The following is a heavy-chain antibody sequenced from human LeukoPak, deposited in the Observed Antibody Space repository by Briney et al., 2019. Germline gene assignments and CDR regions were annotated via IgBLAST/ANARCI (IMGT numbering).Heavy chain of an antibody. J-gene: IGHJ4*02. CDR3: ARKTAVADFDY. CDR2: IIPIFGTA. V-gene: IGHV1-69*05. CDR1: GGTFSSYA. D-gene: IGHD6-19*01. Sequence: ASVKVSCKASGGTFSSYAISWVRQAPGQGLEWVGRIIPIFGTANYAQKFQGRVTITTDESTSTAYMELSSLRSEDTAVYYCARKTAVADFDYWGQGTLVTVSS.